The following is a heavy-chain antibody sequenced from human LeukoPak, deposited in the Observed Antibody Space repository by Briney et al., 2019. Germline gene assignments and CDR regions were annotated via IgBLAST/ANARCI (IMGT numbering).Heavy chain of an antibody. Sequence: ASVKVSCKASGYTFTAYGISWVRQAPGQGLEWMGWISGYNGDTKYAKRCEGRVTMTTDTSTTTAFMDLRSLRSDDTAVYFCATSTGGYSDLYFHYWGQGTLVSVSS. CDR2: ISGYNGDT. J-gene: IGHJ4*02. D-gene: IGHD3-22*01. V-gene: IGHV1-18*01. CDR1: GYTFTAYG. CDR3: ATSTGGYSDLYFHY.